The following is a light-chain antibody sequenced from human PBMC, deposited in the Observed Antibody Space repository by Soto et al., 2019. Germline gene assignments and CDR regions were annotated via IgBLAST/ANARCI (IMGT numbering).Light chain of an antibody. Sequence: DIQMTQSPSSLSASVGDRVTISCRASQTISTSLNWYQQKPGTAPRLLIYRASSVKSGVPPRFSGSGSGRDFTLTISSLRPEDIATYFCQQSYNSPPWTFGQGPKVEVK. CDR1: QTISTS. V-gene: IGKV1-39*01. J-gene: IGKJ1*01. CDR3: QQSYNSPPWT. CDR2: RAS.